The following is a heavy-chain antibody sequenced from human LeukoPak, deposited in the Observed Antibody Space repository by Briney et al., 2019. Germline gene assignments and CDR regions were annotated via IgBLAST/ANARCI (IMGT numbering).Heavy chain of an antibody. V-gene: IGHV4-34*01. J-gene: IGHJ2*01. CDR2: ISHSGNS. D-gene: IGHD3-3*01. CDR1: GGSFRGFY. CDR3: ARHQGVVDL. Sequence: PSETLSLTCAVYGGSFRGFYRSWIRQPPGKGLEWIGEISHSGNSNYNPSLKSRVTISIDTAKNQFSLKLTSVTAADTAVYYCARHQGVVDLWGRGSLVTVSS.